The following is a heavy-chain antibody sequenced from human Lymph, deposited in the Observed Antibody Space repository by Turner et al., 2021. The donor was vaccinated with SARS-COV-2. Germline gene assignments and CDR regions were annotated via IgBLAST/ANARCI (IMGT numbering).Heavy chain of an antibody. CDR2: IRSKAYGGTT. J-gene: IGHJ4*02. D-gene: IGHD2-15*01. V-gene: IGHV3-49*04. CDR3: TRVKYCTGGTCYGYHFDY. Sequence: EVQLVESGGGLVQPGRSLCLSCTASGFTFGDYGMSWVRQAAGKGLEWVGFIRSKAYGGTTEYAASVKGRFTISRDDSNSIAYQKMNSLKTEDTAVYCCTRVKYCTGGTCYGYHFDYWGQGTLVTVSS. CDR1: GFTFGDYG.